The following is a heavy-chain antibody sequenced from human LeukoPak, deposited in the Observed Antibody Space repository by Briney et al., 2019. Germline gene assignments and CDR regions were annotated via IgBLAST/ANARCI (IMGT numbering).Heavy chain of an antibody. CDR3: ASIVVVPAANTYYYYGMDV. Sequence: GGSLRLSCAASGFTVSSNYMSWVRQAPGKGLEWVSVIYSGGSTYYADSVKGRFTISRDNSKNTLYLQMNSLRAEDTAVYYCASIVVVPAANTYYYYGMDVWGQGTTVTVSS. CDR2: IYSGGST. J-gene: IGHJ6*02. CDR1: GFTVSSNY. V-gene: IGHV3-66*01. D-gene: IGHD2-2*01.